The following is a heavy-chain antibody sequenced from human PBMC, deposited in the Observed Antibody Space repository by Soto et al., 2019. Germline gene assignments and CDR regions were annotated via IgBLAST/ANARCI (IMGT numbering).Heavy chain of an antibody. J-gene: IGHJ4*02. CDR2: VTSTSGTK. CDR3: ARDALLVATPFDL. V-gene: IGHV3-48*02. CDR1: GFTFSSYS. D-gene: IGHD5-12*01. Sequence: EVQLVESGGGLVPPGGSLRLSCAASGFTFSSYSMNWVRQAPGKGLEWVSYVTSTSGTKYYADSVKGRFTISRDNAKHSLYLQMNSLRNEDTAVYYFARDALLVATPFDLWGQGTPVNVSS.